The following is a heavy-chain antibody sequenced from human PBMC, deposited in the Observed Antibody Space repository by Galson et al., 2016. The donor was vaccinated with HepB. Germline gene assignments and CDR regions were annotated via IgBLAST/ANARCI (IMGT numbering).Heavy chain of an antibody. J-gene: IGHJ3*01. Sequence: SETLSLTCAVDGASFTGYYWSWIRQPPGKGLEWIGEVNYSGSAILNPSLKGRVTISVDTSQTHVSLKLTSVTAADTAVYFWARKQSLKAFNLWGQGTTVTVSS. V-gene: IGHV4-34*01. CDR1: GASFTGYY. D-gene: IGHD6-19*01. CDR2: VNYSGSA. CDR3: ARKQSLKAFNL.